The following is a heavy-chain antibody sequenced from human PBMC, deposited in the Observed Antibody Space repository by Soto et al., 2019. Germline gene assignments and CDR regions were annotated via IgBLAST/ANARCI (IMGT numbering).Heavy chain of an antibody. CDR2: INHSGST. D-gene: IGHD6-13*01. Sequence: SETLSLTCAVYGGSFSGYYWSWIRQPPGKGLEWIGEINHSGSTNYNPSLKSRVTISVDTSKNQFSLKLSSVTAADTAVYYCARGGIAAAGLTSPTKFDPWGQGTLVTVSS. J-gene: IGHJ5*02. CDR3: ARGGIAAAGLTSPTKFDP. CDR1: GGSFSGYY. V-gene: IGHV4-34*01.